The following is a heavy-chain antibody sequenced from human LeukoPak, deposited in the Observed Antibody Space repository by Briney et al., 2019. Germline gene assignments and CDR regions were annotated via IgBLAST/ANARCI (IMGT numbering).Heavy chain of an antibody. Sequence: PSETLSLTCAVYGGSFSGYYWSWIRQPPGKGLEWIGEINHSGSTNYNPSLKSRVTISVDTSKNQFSLKLSSVTAADTAEYYCARGHYRGTRGNYDYWGQGTLVTVSS. J-gene: IGHJ4*02. CDR3: ARGHYRGTRGNYDY. CDR1: GGSFSGYY. D-gene: IGHD1-1*01. CDR2: INHSGST. V-gene: IGHV4-34*01.